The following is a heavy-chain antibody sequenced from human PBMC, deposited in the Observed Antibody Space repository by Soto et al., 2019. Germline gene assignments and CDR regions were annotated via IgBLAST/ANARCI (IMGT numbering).Heavy chain of an antibody. CDR3: ARLLPKVRGVLITEGSLVDY. Sequence: ASVKVSCKASGYTCTSYGISWVRQAPGQGLEWMGWISAYNGNTNYAQKLQGRVTMTTDTSTSTAYMELRSLRSDDTAVYYCARLLPKVRGVLITEGSLVDYWGQGTLVTVSS. J-gene: IGHJ4*02. V-gene: IGHV1-18*01. D-gene: IGHD3-10*01. CDR1: GYTCTSYG. CDR2: ISAYNGNT.